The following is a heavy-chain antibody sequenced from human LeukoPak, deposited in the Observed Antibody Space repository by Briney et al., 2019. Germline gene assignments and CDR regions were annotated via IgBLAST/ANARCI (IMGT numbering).Heavy chain of an antibody. CDR2: INAANGNT. CDR1: GYTFTSYA. J-gene: IGHJ4*02. Sequence: ASVKVSCKASGYTFTSYAMNWVRQAPGQSLEWMGWINAANGNTKYSQRFQGRVTITRDTSASTVSMEMRSLRSEDTAVYYCARGGYYDSTGYFIYWGQGTLVTVSS. CDR3: ARGGYYDSTGYFIY. D-gene: IGHD3-22*01. V-gene: IGHV1-3*01.